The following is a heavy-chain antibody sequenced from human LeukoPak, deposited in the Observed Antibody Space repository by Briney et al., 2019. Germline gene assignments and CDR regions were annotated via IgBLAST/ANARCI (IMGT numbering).Heavy chain of an antibody. CDR1: GGSFSGYY. J-gene: IGHJ6*03. D-gene: IGHD1-14*01. V-gene: IGHV4-34*01. CDR2: INHSGST. Sequence: PSGTLSLTCAVYGGSFSGYYWSWIRQPPGKGLEWIGEINHSGSTNYNPSLKSRVTISVDTSKNQFSLKLSSVTAADTAVYYCARLVRNFPSFYYYYYMDVWGKGTTVTVSS. CDR3: ARLVRNFPSFYYYYYMDV.